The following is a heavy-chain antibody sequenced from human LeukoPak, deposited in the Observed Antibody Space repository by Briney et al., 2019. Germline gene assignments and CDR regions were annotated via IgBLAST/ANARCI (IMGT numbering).Heavy chain of an antibody. D-gene: IGHD3-22*01. V-gene: IGHV3-23*01. J-gene: IGHJ4*02. CDR3: AKEILLLNCYDSSGYYYKSTTTYFDY. CDR1: GFTFSSYA. Sequence: GASLRLSCAASGFTFSSYAMSWVRQAPGKGLEWVSAISGSGGSTYYADSVKGRFTISRDNSENTLYLQMNSLRAEDTAVYYCAKEILLLNCYDSSGYYYKSTTTYFDYWGQGTLVTVSS. CDR2: ISGSGGST.